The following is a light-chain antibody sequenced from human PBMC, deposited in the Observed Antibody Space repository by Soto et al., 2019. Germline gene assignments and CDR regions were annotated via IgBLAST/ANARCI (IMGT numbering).Light chain of an antibody. Sequence: IVMTQSPATLSVSPGGRATLSCRASQSISDTLAWYQQKPGQAPRLLIYSASRRATGFPGRFSGSGSGTDFTLTISSLQSEDLAVYYCQQYNNWPWTFGHGTKVEIX. CDR2: SAS. J-gene: IGKJ1*01. V-gene: IGKV3-15*01. CDR3: QQYNNWPWT. CDR1: QSISDT.